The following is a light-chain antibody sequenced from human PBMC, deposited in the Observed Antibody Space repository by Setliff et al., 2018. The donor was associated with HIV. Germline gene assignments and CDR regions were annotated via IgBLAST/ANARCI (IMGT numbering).Light chain of an antibody. Sequence: SALTQPPSVSGAPGQRVTISCTGSSSTIGAVYDVHWYQQFPGTAPKVLIYANSNRPSGVPDRFSGSKSGTSASLAITGLQAEDEADYFCQSFDSSLNGYVFGTGTKV. CDR1: SSTIGAVYD. CDR3: QSFDSSLNGYV. CDR2: ANS. J-gene: IGLJ1*01. V-gene: IGLV1-40*01.